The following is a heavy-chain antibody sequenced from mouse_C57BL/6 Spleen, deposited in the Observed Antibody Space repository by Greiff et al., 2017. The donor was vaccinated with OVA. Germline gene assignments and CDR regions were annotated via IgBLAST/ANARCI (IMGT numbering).Heavy chain of an antibody. V-gene: IGHV1-74*01. CDR2: IHPSDSDT. CDR3: AIDRDDYDLYAMGY. Sequence: QVQLQQPGAELVKPGASVKVSCKASGYTFTSYWMHWVKQRPGQGLEWIGRIHPSDSDTNYNQKFKGKATLTVDKSSSTAYMQLSILTSEDSAVYYCAIDRDDYDLYAMGYWGQGTSVTVSS. J-gene: IGHJ4*01. D-gene: IGHD2-4*01. CDR1: GYTFTSYW.